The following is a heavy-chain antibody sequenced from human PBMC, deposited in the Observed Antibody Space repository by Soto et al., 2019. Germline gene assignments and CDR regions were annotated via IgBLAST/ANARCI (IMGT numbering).Heavy chain of an antibody. Sequence: EVQLVESGGDLVQPGGSLRLSCAASAFTFSDSWMHWVRQVPGKGLVWVSRINTDGSGTSYADFVKGRFTISRDNAKNTVFLQMNSLSADDTAVYYCATLQLAGPDYWGQGTLVTVSS. CDR3: ATLQLAGPDY. J-gene: IGHJ4*02. CDR2: INTDGSGT. D-gene: IGHD6-19*01. CDR1: AFTFSDSW. V-gene: IGHV3-74*01.